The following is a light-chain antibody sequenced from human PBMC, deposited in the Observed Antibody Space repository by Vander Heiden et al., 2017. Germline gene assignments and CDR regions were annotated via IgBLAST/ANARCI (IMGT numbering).Light chain of an antibody. V-gene: IGLV6-57*01. Sequence: NFMLTPPHSVSESPGKTVTSPCTRSSGSIASNYVQWYQQRPGSSPTTVIYEDNQRPSGVPDRFSGSIDSSSNSASLTISGLKTEDEADYYCQSYDSSFVVFGGGTKLTVL. J-gene: IGLJ2*01. CDR1: SGSIASNY. CDR2: EDN. CDR3: QSYDSSFVV.